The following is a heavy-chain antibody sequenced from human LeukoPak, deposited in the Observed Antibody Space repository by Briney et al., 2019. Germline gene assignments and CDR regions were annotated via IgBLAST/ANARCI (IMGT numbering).Heavy chain of an antibody. CDR2: ISWNSGSI. CDR1: GFTFDDYA. D-gene: IGHD1-26*01. CDR3: AREGAAPSTFDY. J-gene: IGHJ4*02. V-gene: IGHV3-9*01. Sequence: PGRSLRLSCAASGFTFDDYAMHWVRQAPGKGLEWVSGISWNSGSIGYADSVKGRFTISRDNSKNTLYLQMNSLRAEDTAVYYCAREGAAPSTFDYWGQGTLVTVSS.